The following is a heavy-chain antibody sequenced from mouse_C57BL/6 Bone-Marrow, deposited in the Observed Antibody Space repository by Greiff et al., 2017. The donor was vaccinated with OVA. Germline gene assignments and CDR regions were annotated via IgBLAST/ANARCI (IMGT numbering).Heavy chain of an antibody. V-gene: IGHV14-4*01. J-gene: IGHJ1*03. CDR2: IDPENGDT. D-gene: IGHD2-3*01. CDR3: TTDGYYPYWYFDV. Sequence: EVKLQESGAELVRPGASVKLSCTASGFNIKDDYMHWVKQRPEQGLEWIGWIDPENGDTEYASKFQGQATITADTSSNTAYLQLSSLTSEDTAVYYGTTDGYYPYWYFDVWGTGTTVTVSS. CDR1: GFNIKDDY.